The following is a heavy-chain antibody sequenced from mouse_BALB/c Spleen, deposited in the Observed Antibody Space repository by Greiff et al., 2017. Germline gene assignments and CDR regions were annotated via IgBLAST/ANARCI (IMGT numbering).Heavy chain of an antibody. CDR2: ISSGGSYT. D-gene: IGHD1-1*01. Sequence: EVQVVESGGGLVKPGGSLKLSCAASGFTFSSYAMSWVRQTPEKRLEWVATISSGGSYTYYPDSVKGRFTISRDNAKNTLYLQMSSLRSEDTAMYYCARRGGSSSYAMDYWGQGTSVTVSS. CDR3: ARRGGSSSYAMDY. CDR1: GFTFSSYA. V-gene: IGHV5-9-3*01. J-gene: IGHJ4*01.